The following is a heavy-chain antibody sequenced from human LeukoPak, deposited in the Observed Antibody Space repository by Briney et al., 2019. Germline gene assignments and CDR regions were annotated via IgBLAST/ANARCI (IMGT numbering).Heavy chain of an antibody. CDR1: GYSFTSYW. D-gene: IGHD2-15*01. CDR2: IYPGDSDT. CDR3: ARQYCSGGTCYLGIDY. J-gene: IGHJ4*02. V-gene: IGHV5-51*01. Sequence: GESLKISCKGSGYSFTSYWIGWVRQMPGKGLEWVGIIYPGDSDTRYSPSFQGQVTISADKSISTAYLQWSSLKASDTAMYYCARQYCSGGTCYLGIDYWGQGTLVTVSS.